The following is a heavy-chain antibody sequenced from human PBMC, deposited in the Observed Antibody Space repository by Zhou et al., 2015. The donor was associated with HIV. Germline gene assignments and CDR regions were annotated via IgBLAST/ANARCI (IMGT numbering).Heavy chain of an antibody. CDR2: IIPIFGTA. Sequence: QVQLVQSGAEVKKPGSSVKVSCKASGGTFSSYAISWVRQAPGQGLEWMGGIIPIFGTANYAQKFQGRVTITADESTSTAYMELSSLRSEDTAVYYCARDKSGVVPAAILRWFDPWGQGTLVTVSS. D-gene: IGHD2-2*01. J-gene: IGHJ5*02. V-gene: IGHV1-69*01. CDR1: GGTFSSYA. CDR3: ARDKSGVVPAAILRWFDP.